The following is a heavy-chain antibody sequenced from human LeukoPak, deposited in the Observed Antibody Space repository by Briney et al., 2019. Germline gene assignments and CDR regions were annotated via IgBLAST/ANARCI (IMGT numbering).Heavy chain of an antibody. Sequence: PGGSLRLSCAASGFTFSTYGMSWVRQAPGKGLEWVSVISGSGGSTYYADSVKGRFTISRDKSKNTLYLQMNSLRAEDTAVYYCAKASTIFGVGDGGFDYWGQGALVTVSS. CDR3: AKASTIFGVGDGGFDY. CDR2: ISGSGGST. CDR1: GFTFSTYG. V-gene: IGHV3-23*01. J-gene: IGHJ4*02. D-gene: IGHD3-3*01.